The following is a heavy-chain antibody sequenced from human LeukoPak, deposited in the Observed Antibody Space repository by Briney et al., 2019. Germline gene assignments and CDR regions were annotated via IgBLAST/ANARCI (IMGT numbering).Heavy chain of an antibody. J-gene: IGHJ4*02. Sequence: SQTLSLTCAVSGGSISSGGYSWSWIRQPPGKGLEWIGYIYHSGSTYYNPSLKSRVTISVDRSKNQFSLKLSSVTAADTAVYYCARASRMWMATNQIDYWGQGTLVTVSS. CDR3: ARASRMWMATNQIDY. V-gene: IGHV4-30-2*01. CDR1: GGSISSGGYS. D-gene: IGHD5-24*01. CDR2: IYHSGST.